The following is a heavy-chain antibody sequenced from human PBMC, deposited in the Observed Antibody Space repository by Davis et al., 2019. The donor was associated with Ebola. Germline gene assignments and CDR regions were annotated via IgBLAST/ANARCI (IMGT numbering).Heavy chain of an antibody. V-gene: IGHV1-58*01. CDR1: GFTFTSSA. CDR2: IVVGSGNT. D-gene: IGHD5-18*01. J-gene: IGHJ6*02. Sequence: SVKVSCKASGFTFTSSAVQWVRQARGQRLEWIGWIVVGSGNTNYAQKFQERVTITRDMSTSTAYMELSSLRSEDTAVYYCARSRGYSYGRSYYYYGMDVWGQGTTVTVSS. CDR3: ARSRGYSYGRSYYYYGMDV.